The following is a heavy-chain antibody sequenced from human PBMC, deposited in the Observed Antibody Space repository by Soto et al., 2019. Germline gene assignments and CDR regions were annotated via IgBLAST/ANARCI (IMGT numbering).Heavy chain of an antibody. Sequence: SETLSLTCTVSGGSISSGDYYGSWIRQPPGKGLEWIGYIYYSGSTYYNPSLKSRVTISVDTSKNQFSLKLSSVTAADTAVYYCARDGDSYGRFDYWGQGTLVTVSS. CDR2: IYYSGST. V-gene: IGHV4-30-4*02. CDR1: GGSISSGDYY. J-gene: IGHJ4*02. D-gene: IGHD5-18*01. CDR3: ARDGDSYGRFDY.